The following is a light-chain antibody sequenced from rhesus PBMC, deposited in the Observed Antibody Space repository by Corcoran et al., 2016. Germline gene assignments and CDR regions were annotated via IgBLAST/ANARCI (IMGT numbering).Light chain of an antibody. CDR3: CSYTTSSTYI. CDR1: SSDIGVYNY. J-gene: IGLJ1*01. CDR2: GVT. Sequence: QSAPAQPPSVSGSPGQSVTISCTGISSDIGVYNYVSWYQQHPGKVPKLMIYGVTNRPSGVSDRFSGSKSGNTASLTISGLQSEDEADYYCCSYTTSSTYIFGAGTRLTVL. V-gene: IGLV2S7*01.